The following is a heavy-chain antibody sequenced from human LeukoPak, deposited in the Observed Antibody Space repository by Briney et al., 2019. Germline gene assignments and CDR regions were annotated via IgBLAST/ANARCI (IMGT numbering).Heavy chain of an antibody. Sequence: GGSLRLSCAASGFTFSSYAMSWVRQAPGKGLEWVSAISGSGGSTYYADSVKGRFTISRDNSKNTLHLQMNSLRADDTAVYYCAKDHYGSGSTALDYWGQGTLVTVSS. D-gene: IGHD3-10*01. J-gene: IGHJ4*02. V-gene: IGHV3-23*01. CDR3: AKDHYGSGSTALDY. CDR2: ISGSGGST. CDR1: GFTFSSYA.